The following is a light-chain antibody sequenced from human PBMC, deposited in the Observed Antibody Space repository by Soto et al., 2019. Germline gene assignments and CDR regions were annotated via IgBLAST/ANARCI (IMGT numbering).Light chain of an antibody. J-gene: IGLJ1*01. V-gene: IGLV2-8*01. CDR1: SSDVGGYNY. Sequence: QSALTQPPSASGSPGQSVTISCTGTSSDVGGYNYVSWYQQHPGKAPKLIMYGVTHRPSGVPDRFSGSKSGKTASLTVSGLQAEDEADYYCSAYTGSKNYVFGTGTKLTVL. CDR3: SAYTGSKNYV. CDR2: GVT.